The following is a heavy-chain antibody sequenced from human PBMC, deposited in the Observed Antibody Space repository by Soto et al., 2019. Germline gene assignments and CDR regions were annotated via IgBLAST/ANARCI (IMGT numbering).Heavy chain of an antibody. D-gene: IGHD6-25*01. V-gene: IGHV3-15*07. CDR3: MTDASGGTFFDY. CDR1: RFTFSNAW. CDR2: SKSKTDGGPT. Sequence: GGSLRLSCAGSRFTFSNAWMNWVRQAPGKGQERGGRSKSKTDGGPTGYAAPVRGRFTIPRDDSKNTLYLQMNRLKTNNTAVYYSMTDASGGTFFDYSRRGARFTVS. J-gene: IGHJ4*02.